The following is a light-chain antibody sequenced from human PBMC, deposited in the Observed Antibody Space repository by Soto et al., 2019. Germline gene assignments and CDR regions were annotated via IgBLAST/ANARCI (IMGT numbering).Light chain of an antibody. J-gene: IGKJ1*01. CDR2: GAS. V-gene: IGKV3-15*01. Sequence: ELVMTPSPATLSVSPGERATLSCMASQSVSSNLAWYQQKPGQAPRLLIYGASTRATGIPARFSGSGSGTEFTLTISSLQSEDFAVYYCQQYNNWPPWTFGQGTKVDIK. CDR3: QQYNNWPPWT. CDR1: QSVSSN.